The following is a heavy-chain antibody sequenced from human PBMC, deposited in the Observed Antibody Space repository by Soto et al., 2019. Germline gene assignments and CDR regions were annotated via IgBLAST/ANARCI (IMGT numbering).Heavy chain of an antibody. D-gene: IGHD2-15*01. CDR2: IIPILGIA. CDR3: AREDCSGGSCYGWFDP. V-gene: IGHV1-69*08. CDR1: GCTFSSYT. J-gene: IGHJ5*02. Sequence: QVQLVQSGAEVKKPGSSVKVSCKASGCTFSSYTISWVRQAPGQGLEWMGRIIPILGIANYAQKFQGRVTITADKSTSTAYMELSSLRSEDTAVYYCAREDCSGGSCYGWFDPWGQGTLVTVSS.